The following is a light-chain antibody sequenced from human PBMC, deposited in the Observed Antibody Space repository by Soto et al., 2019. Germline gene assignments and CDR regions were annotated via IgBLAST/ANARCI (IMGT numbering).Light chain of an antibody. Sequence: DIQMTQSPSTLSASLGDRVTITCRAGQTMSSWRAWYQQKPGKAHKLLIYDASTLEAGVPSRFSGSGSGTDFTFTISSLQPEDFATYYCQQYENLVTFGGGTKVDI. CDR3: QQYENLVT. V-gene: IGKV1-5*01. CDR2: DAS. J-gene: IGKJ4*01. CDR1: QTMSSW.